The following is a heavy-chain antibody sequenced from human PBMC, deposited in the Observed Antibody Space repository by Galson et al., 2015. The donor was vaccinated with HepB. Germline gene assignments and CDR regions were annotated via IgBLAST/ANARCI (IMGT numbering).Heavy chain of an antibody. CDR3: VTIRAYDSKGVGG. J-gene: IGHJ4*02. D-gene: IGHD3-22*01. V-gene: IGHV3-30*02. Sequence: SLRLSCAASGFTFSSYGMHWVRQAPGKGLEWVAFIRYDGSNKYYADSVKGRFTISRDNSKNTLYLQMNSLRAEDTAVYYCVTIRAYDSKGVGGWGQGTLVTVSS. CDR2: IRYDGSNK. CDR1: GFTFSSYG.